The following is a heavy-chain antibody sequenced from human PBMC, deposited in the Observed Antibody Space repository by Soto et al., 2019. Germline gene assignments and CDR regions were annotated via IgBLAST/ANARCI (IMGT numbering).Heavy chain of an antibody. CDR3: AKGYDPPYYYYYMDV. D-gene: IGHD3-3*01. CDR2: ISYDGSNK. J-gene: IGHJ6*03. V-gene: IGHV3-30*18. CDR1: GFTFSSYG. Sequence: GGSLRLSCAASGFTFSSYGMHCVRQAPGKGLEWVAVISYDGSNKYYADSVKGRFTISRDNSKNTLYLQMNSLRAEDTAVYYCAKGYDPPYYYYYMDVWGKGTTVTVSS.